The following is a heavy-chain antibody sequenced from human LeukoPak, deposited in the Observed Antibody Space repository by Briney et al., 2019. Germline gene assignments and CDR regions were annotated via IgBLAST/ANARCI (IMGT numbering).Heavy chain of an antibody. D-gene: IGHD5-18*01. CDR3: ARVRVWIQLWLGSRYYYYMDV. V-gene: IGHV4-34*01. Sequence: SETLSLTCAVYGGSFSGYYWSWIRQPPGKGLEWIGEINHSGSTNYNPSLKSRVTISVDTSKNQFSLKLSSVTAADTVVYYGARVRVWIQLWLGSRYYYYMDVWGKGTTVTVSS. CDR1: GGSFSGYY. CDR2: INHSGST. J-gene: IGHJ6*03.